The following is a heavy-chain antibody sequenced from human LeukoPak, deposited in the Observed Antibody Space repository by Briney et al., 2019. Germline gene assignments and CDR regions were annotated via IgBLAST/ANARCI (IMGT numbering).Heavy chain of an antibody. CDR1: GFTFSSHA. CDR3: AKVANGGGDY. J-gene: IGHJ4*02. V-gene: IGHV3-23*01. CDR2: ISGSGGST. D-gene: IGHD2-8*01. Sequence: PGGSLRLSCAASGFTFSSHAMSWVRQAPGKGLEWVSAISGSGGSTYYADSVKGRFTISRDNSKSTLYLQMSSLRAEDTAIYYCAKVANGGGDYWGQGTLVTVSS.